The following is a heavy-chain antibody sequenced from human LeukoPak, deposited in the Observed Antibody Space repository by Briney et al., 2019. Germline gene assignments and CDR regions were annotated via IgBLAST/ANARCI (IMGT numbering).Heavy chain of an antibody. J-gene: IGHJ4*02. Sequence: SETLSLTCTVSGYSISSGYYWGWIRQPPGKGLEWIGSIYHSGSTYYNPSLKSRVTISVDTSKNQFSLKLTSVTAADTAVYYCARVADDLLFSLDYWGQGTLVTVSS. CDR3: ARVADDLLFSLDY. CDR1: GYSISSGYY. CDR2: IYHSGST. D-gene: IGHD2-21*02. V-gene: IGHV4-38-2*02.